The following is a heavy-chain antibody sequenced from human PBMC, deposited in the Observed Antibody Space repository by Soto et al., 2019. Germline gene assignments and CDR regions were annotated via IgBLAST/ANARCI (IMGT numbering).Heavy chain of an antibody. J-gene: IGHJ6*02. V-gene: IGHV3-48*01. D-gene: IGHD6-19*01. Sequence: EVQLVESGGGLVQPGGSPRLSCTASGVTFSSHSMVWVRQAPGKGLEWVSYISSGSSSIYYADSVKGRFTTSRDNAKNSTYLQMNSLRVEDTGVYYCARELGFDAVARMDVWGQGTTVTVSS. CDR3: ARELGFDAVARMDV. CDR2: ISSGSSSI. CDR1: GVTFSSHS.